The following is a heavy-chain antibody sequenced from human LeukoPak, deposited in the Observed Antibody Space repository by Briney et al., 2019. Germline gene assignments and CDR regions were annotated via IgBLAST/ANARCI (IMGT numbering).Heavy chain of an antibody. CDR3: ASALLTDTDY. J-gene: IGHJ4*02. V-gene: IGHV3-30*03. Sequence: PGGSLRLSCAASGFTFSSYGMHWVRQAPGKGLEWVAVISYDGSNKYYADSVKGRFTISRDNSKNTLYLQMNSLRAEDTAVYYCASALLTDTDYWGQGTLVTVSS. D-gene: IGHD4/OR15-4a*01. CDR2: ISYDGSNK. CDR1: GFTFSSYG.